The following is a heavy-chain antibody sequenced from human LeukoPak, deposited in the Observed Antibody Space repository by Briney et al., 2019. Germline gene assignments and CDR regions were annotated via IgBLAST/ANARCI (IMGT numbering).Heavy chain of an antibody. CDR1: GFTFSSYA. CDR3: AKFLPTHIVVANYYFDY. J-gene: IGHJ4*02. CDR2: ISGSGGST. V-gene: IGHV3-23*01. Sequence: GESLKISCAASGFTFSSYAMSWVRQAPGKGLEWVSAISGSGGSTYYADSVKGRFTISRDNSKNTLYLQMNSLRAEDTAVYYCAKFLPTHIVVANYYFDYWGQGTLVTVSS. D-gene: IGHD2-21*01.